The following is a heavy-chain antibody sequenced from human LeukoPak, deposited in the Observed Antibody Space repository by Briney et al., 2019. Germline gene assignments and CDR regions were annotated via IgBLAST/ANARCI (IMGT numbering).Heavy chain of an antibody. V-gene: IGHV3-21*01. CDR3: ARWSSWYEVGYFDY. Sequence: PGGSLRLSCAASGFTFSNAWMNWVRQAPGKGLEWVSSISSSSSYIYYADSVKGRFTISRDNAKNSLYLQMNSLRAEDTAVYYCARWSSWYEVGYFDYWGQGTLVTVSS. D-gene: IGHD6-13*01. CDR2: ISSSSSYI. J-gene: IGHJ4*02. CDR1: GFTFSNAW.